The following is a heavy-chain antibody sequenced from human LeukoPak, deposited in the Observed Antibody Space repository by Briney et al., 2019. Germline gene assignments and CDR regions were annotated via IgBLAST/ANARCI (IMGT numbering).Heavy chain of an antibody. V-gene: IGHV1-69*04. Sequence: SVKVSCKASGGTFSSYAISWVRQAPGQGLEWMGRIIPILGIANYAQKFQGRVTITADKSTSTAYMELSSLRSEDTAVYYCASNVLLWFGELLSRYYYYMDVWGKGTTVTVSS. CDR3: ASNVLLWFGELLSRYYYYMDV. CDR2: IIPILGIA. D-gene: IGHD3-10*01. CDR1: GGTFSSYA. J-gene: IGHJ6*03.